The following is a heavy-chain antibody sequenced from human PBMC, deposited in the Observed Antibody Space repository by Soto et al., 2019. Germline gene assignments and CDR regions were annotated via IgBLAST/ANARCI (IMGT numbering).Heavy chain of an antibody. CDR1: GGTFSSYA. CDR3: ARAGYYYGSGSYSFDY. D-gene: IGHD3-10*01. Sequence: ASVKVSCKASGGTFSSYAISWVRQAPGQGLEWMGGIIPIFGTANYAQKFQGRVTITADESTSTAYMELSSLRSEDTAVYYCARAGYYYGSGSYSFDYWGQGTLVTVSS. V-gene: IGHV1-69*13. J-gene: IGHJ4*02. CDR2: IIPIFGTA.